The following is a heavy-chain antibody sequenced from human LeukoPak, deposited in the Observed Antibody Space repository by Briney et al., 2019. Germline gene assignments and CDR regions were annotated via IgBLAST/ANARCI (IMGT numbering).Heavy chain of an antibody. Sequence: PGRSLRLSCAASGFTFSSYGMHWVRQAPGKGLEWVAVISYDGSNKYYADSVKGRFTISRDNSKNTLYLRMNSLRAEDTAIYYCATRLSRDAFDIWGHGTMVTVSS. CDR2: ISYDGSNK. CDR3: ATRLSRDAFDI. J-gene: IGHJ3*02. D-gene: IGHD3-16*01. CDR1: GFTFSSYG. V-gene: IGHV3-30*03.